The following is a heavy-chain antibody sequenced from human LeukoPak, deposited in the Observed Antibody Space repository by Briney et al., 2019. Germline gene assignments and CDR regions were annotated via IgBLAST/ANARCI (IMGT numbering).Heavy chain of an antibody. J-gene: IGHJ3*02. Sequence: PGGSLRLSCAASGFTFSSYGMHWVRQAPGKGLEWVAVIWYDGSNKYYADSVKGRFTISRDNSKNTLYLHMNSLRAEDTAVYYCARVPEGVAAAGTGAFDIWGQGTMVTVSS. D-gene: IGHD6-13*01. V-gene: IGHV3-33*01. CDR1: GFTFSSYG. CDR2: IWYDGSNK. CDR3: ARVPEGVAAAGTGAFDI.